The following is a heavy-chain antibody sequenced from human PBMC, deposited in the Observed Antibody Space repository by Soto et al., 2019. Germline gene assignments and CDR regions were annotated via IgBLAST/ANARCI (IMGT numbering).Heavy chain of an antibody. CDR1: EFTFTNYW. CDR2: ISSSGIT. J-gene: IGHJ6*03. D-gene: IGHD4-17*01. Sequence: EVQLVESGGGLVQPGGSLRLSCAASEFTFTNYWMHWVRQAPGEGLVWVSRISSSGITNYADSVKGRITLSRDNAKNMVYLQMISLRAEDTAVYYCVRGGRLAYYMDVWGKGTTVTVS. V-gene: IGHV3-74*01. CDR3: VRGGRLAYYMDV.